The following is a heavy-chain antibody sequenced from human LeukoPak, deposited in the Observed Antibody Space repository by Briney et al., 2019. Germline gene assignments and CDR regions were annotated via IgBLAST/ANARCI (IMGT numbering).Heavy chain of an antibody. J-gene: IGHJ3*02. CDR1: GVSISRGGYY. V-gene: IGHV4-30-2*01. Sequence: SQTLSLTCTVSGVSISRGGYYWSWIRQPPGKGLEWIGYIYHSGSTYYNPSLKSRVTISVDRSKNQFSLKLSSVTAADTAVYYCAIQVIAAAGTWAFDIWGQGTMVTVSS. CDR3: AIQVIAAAGTWAFDI. D-gene: IGHD6-13*01. CDR2: IYHSGST.